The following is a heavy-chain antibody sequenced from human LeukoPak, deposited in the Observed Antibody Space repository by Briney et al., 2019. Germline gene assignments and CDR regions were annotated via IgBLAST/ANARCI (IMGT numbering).Heavy chain of an antibody. CDR1: GYTLTELS. J-gene: IGHJ6*02. V-gene: IGHV1-24*01. CDR2: FDPEDGET. D-gene: IGHD3-22*01. Sequence: ASVKVSCKVSGYTLTELSMHWVRQAPGKGLEWMGGFDPEDGETIYAQKFQGRVTMTEDTSTDTAYMELSSLRSEDTAVYYCARGSYYDSSGYYPGRYYYYYGMDVWGQGTTVTVSS. CDR3: ARGSYYDSSGYYPGRYYYYYGMDV.